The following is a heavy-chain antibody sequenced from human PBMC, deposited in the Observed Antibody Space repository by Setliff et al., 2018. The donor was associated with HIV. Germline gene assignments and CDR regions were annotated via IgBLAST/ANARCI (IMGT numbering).Heavy chain of an antibody. CDR1: GHSIRSGYY. CDR2: MYHSGST. J-gene: IGHJ4*02. Sequence: SETLSLTCSASGHSIRSGYYWGWIRQPPGKGLEWIGTMYHSGSTYYDPSLQGRVTMFFDTSEDHFSLRLSSVTAADTAVYYCASRWGSYYDTNGHPFDYWGQGTLVTVSS. CDR3: ASRWGSYYDTNGHPFDY. V-gene: IGHV4-38-2*01. D-gene: IGHD3-22*01.